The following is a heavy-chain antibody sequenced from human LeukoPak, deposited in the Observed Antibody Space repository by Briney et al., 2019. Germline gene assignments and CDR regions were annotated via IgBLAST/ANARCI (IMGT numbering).Heavy chain of an antibody. CDR2: IYYSGIT. Sequence: SETLSLTCTVSGYSISSGYYWGWIRQPPGKGLEWIGSIYYSGITYYKSSLKSRVTISVDTSKNQFSLKPSSVTAADTAVYYCARGYGSYKRFDYWGQGTLVTVSS. D-gene: IGHD1-26*01. CDR3: ARGYGSYKRFDY. J-gene: IGHJ4*02. CDR1: GYSISSGYY. V-gene: IGHV4-38-2*02.